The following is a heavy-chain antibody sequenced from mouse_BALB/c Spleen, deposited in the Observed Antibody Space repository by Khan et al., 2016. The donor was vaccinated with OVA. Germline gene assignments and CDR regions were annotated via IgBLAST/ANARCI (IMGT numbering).Heavy chain of an antibody. V-gene: IGHV3-2*02. CDR1: DYSITSDYA. Sequence: EVELVESGPGLVTPSQSLSLTCTVTDYSITSDYAWNWIRQFPGNKLEWMGYISSSGTTSSNPSLTSRISITRDTSKNQFFLQLKSVTTEDTATYYCARSHYYIYGYAMDYWGRGTSVTVSS. D-gene: IGHD2-12*01. CDR2: ISSSGTT. CDR3: ARSHYYIYGYAMDY. J-gene: IGHJ4*01.